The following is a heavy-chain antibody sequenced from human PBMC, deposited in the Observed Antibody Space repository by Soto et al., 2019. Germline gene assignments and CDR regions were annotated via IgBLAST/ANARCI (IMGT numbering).Heavy chain of an antibody. V-gene: IGHV1-8*01. Sequence: QVQLVQSGAEVKKPGASVKVSCKASGYTFTSYDINWVRQATGQGLEGLGGMNPNSGNTDYAQKFQGRVTMTRNTSISTVYMELSSLRSEDTAVYYCARGPPDLGGDKYHVDYLRQGTLVTVSS. CDR3: ARGPPDLGGDKYHVDY. CDR2: MNPNSGNT. D-gene: IGHD2-21*02. CDR1: GYTFTSYD. J-gene: IGHJ4*02.